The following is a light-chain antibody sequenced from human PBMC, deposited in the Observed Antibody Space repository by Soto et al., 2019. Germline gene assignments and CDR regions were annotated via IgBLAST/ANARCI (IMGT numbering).Light chain of an antibody. V-gene: IGLV2-14*01. CDR2: EVS. CDR3: SSYTSSSTRV. J-gene: IGLJ1*01. Sequence: QSALTQPASVSGSPGQSITISCTGTSSDVGGYNYVSWYQQHPGKAPKLMIYEVSNRPSGVSNRFSGSKSGNTASLTISGLXAEDEADYYCSSYTSSSTRVFGTGTKV. CDR1: SSDVGGYNY.